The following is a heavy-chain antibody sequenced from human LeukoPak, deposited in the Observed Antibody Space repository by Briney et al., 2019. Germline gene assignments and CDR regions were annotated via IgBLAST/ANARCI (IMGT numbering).Heavy chain of an antibody. J-gene: IGHJ4*02. V-gene: IGHV4-38-2*02. Sequence: PSETLSLTCTVSGYSISSGFYWGWIRQPPGKGLEWIASIRHSGTTYYNPSLKSRVTMSVDTSKNQFSLKLTSVTAADTAVYYCAREGVSATVGGYWGQGTLVTVSS. CDR1: GYSISSGFY. D-gene: IGHD2-21*02. CDR3: AREGVSATVGGY. CDR2: IRHSGTT.